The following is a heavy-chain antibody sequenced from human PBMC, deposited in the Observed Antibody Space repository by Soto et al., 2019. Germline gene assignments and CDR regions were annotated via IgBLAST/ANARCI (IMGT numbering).Heavy chain of an antibody. Sequence: GASVKVSCKASGFTFTSSAVQWVRQARGQRLEWIGWIVVGSGNTNYAQKFQERVTITRDMSTSTAYMELSSLRSEDTAVYYCAASNRSSSWYLAPRAIDAFDIWGQGTMVTVSS. J-gene: IGHJ3*02. CDR1: GFTFTSSA. CDR3: AASNRSSSWYLAPRAIDAFDI. V-gene: IGHV1-58*01. CDR2: IVVGSGNT. D-gene: IGHD6-13*01.